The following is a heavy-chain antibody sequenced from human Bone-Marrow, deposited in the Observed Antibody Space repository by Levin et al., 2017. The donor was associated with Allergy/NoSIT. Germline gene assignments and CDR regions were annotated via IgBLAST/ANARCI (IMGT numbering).Heavy chain of an antibody. Sequence: SETLSLTCAVYGGSFSDYYWHWVRQPPGTGLEWIGEISHRGSTNYNPSLKSRLTMSVDTSKTQFSLNLRSVTAADTAIYYCARGGHYFTIDIWGQGTMVSVSS. D-gene: IGHD2/OR15-2a*01. CDR1: GGSFSDYY. CDR3: ARGGHYFTIDI. CDR2: ISHRGST. J-gene: IGHJ3*02. V-gene: IGHV4-34*01.